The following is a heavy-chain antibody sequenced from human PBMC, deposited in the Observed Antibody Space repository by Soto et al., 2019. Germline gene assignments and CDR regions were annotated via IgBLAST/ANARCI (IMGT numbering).Heavy chain of an antibody. CDR3: AKARTDQSGTYFPFDY. CDR1: GFTFSSYG. J-gene: IGHJ4*02. CDR2: INNSGSRT. Sequence: LRLSCAASGFTFSSYGMSWVRQAPGKGLGWVSSINNSGSRTYHADSVKGRFTISRDNSKNTLYLQMNSLRAEDTAVYYCAKARTDQSGTYFPFDYWGQGTLVTVSS. D-gene: IGHD1-26*01. V-gene: IGHV3-23*01.